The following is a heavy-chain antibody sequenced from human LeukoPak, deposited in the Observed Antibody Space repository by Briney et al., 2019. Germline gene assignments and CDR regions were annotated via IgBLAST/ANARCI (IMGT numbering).Heavy chain of an antibody. J-gene: IGHJ4*02. CDR3: ARRGGNYDSSGYYHTIFDY. CDR1: GFTFSSYS. V-gene: IGHV3-21*01. CDR2: ISSSSSYI. Sequence: PGGSLRLSCAASGFTFSSYSMNWVRQAPGKGLEWVSSISSSSSYIYYADSVKGRFTISRDNAKNSLYLQMNSLRAEDTAVYYCARRGGNYDSSGYYHTIFDYWGQGTLVTVSS. D-gene: IGHD3-22*01.